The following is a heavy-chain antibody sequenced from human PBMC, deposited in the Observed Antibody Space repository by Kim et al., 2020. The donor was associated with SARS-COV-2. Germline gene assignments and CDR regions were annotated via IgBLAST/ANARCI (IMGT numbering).Heavy chain of an antibody. D-gene: IGHD1-26*01. CDR2: ISYDGSNK. CDR3: AKDQDSGSYFIDY. Sequence: GGSLRLSCAASGFTFSSYGMHWVRQAPGKGLEWVAVISYDGSNKYYADSVKGRFTISRDNSKNTLYLQMNSLRAEDTAVYYCAKDQDSGSYFIDYWGQGTLVTVSS. V-gene: IGHV3-30*18. CDR1: GFTFSSYG. J-gene: IGHJ4*02.